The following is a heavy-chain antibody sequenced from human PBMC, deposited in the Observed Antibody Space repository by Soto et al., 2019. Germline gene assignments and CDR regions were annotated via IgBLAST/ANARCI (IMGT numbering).Heavy chain of an antibody. Sequence: EVQLVESGGGLVQPGGSLRLSCAASGFTFSTYAMHWVRQAPGKGLEYVSLISGDGRSTYYANSVKGRFTISRDNSKNTLYLQMGSLRAEDMAVSYCARVCSTTSCYGAFDIWGQGTMVIVSS. CDR3: ARVCSTTSCYGAFDI. CDR2: ISGDGRST. CDR1: GFTFSTYA. J-gene: IGHJ3*02. D-gene: IGHD2-2*01. V-gene: IGHV3-64*01.